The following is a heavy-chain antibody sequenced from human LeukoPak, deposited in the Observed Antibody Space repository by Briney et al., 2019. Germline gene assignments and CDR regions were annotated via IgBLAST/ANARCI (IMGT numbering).Heavy chain of an antibody. V-gene: IGHV4-4*02. CDR1: GGSISSSNW. CDR3: ARAFLVGYSPEEYFFDY. D-gene: IGHD2-15*01. J-gene: IGHJ4*02. CDR2: IYHLGAT. Sequence: PSETLSLTCTVSGGSISSSNWWSWVRQPPGKGLECIGEIYHLGATNYNPALKSRVTISVDKSKNQFSLKLNSVTAADTAVYYCARAFLVGYSPEEYFFDYWGQGALVTVSS.